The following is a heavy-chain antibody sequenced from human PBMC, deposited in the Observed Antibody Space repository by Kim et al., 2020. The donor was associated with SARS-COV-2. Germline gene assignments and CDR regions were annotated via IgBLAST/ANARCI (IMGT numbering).Heavy chain of an antibody. CDR3: ARHLGVYSSSWYIFDY. J-gene: IGHJ4*02. CDR1: GGSISSSSYY. V-gene: IGHV4-39*01. D-gene: IGHD6-13*01. Sequence: SETLSLTCTVSGGSISSSSYYWGWIRQPPGKGLEWIGSIYYSGSTYYNPSLKSRVTISVDTSKNQFSLKLSSVTAADTAVYYCARHLGVYSSSWYIFDYWGQGTLVTVSS. CDR2: IYYSGST.